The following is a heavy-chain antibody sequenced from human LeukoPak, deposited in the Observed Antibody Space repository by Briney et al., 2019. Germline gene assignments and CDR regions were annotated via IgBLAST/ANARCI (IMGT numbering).Heavy chain of an antibody. Sequence: GGSLRLSCAASGFTFSSYWMHWVRRAPGKGLEWVSAISSSGGSAYYTDSVKGRFTISRDNSKNTLYLQMNSLRDEDTAVYYCARVRYSYEGFDAFDIWGQGTMVTVSS. CDR2: ISSSGGSA. CDR1: GFTFSSYW. J-gene: IGHJ3*02. D-gene: IGHD5-18*01. V-gene: IGHV3-23*01. CDR3: ARVRYSYEGFDAFDI.